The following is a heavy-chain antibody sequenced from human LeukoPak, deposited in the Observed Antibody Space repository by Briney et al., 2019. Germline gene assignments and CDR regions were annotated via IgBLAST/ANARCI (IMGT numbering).Heavy chain of an antibody. D-gene: IGHD3-10*02. CDR1: GYTLTELS. J-gene: IGHJ3*02. CDR3: ATRRRTRFGDAFDI. V-gene: IGHV1-24*01. CDR2: FDPEDGET. Sequence: ASVKVSCKVSGYTLTELSMHWVRQAPGKGLEWMRGFDPEDGETIYAQKFQGRVTMTEDTSTDTAYKELSSLRSEDTAVYYCATRRRTRFGDAFDIWGQGTMVTVSS.